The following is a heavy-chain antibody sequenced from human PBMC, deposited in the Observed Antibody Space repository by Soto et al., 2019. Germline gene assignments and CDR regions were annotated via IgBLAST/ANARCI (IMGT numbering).Heavy chain of an antibody. V-gene: IGHV4-4*02. CDR3: ARVSGSYYYGMDV. CDR1: GGSISSSNW. D-gene: IGHD1-26*01. CDR2: IYHSGST. J-gene: IGHJ6*02. Sequence: QVQLQESGPGLVKPSGTLSLTCAVSGGSISSSNWWSWVRQPPGKGLEWIGEIYHSGSTNYNPSLKSRVTISLDKYKNQFSLKLTSVTAADTAVYYCARVSGSYYYGMDVWGQGTTVTVSS.